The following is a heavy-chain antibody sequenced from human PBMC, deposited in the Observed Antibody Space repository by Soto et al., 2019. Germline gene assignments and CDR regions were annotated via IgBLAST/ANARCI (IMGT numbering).Heavy chain of an antibody. V-gene: IGHV3-30*18. D-gene: IGHD1-26*01. CDR2: ISYDGSNK. J-gene: IGHJ6*02. CDR1: GFTFSSYG. Sequence: GGSLRLSCAASGFTFSSYGMHWVRQAPGKGLEWVAVISYDGSNKYYADSVKGRFTISRDNSKNTLYLQMNSLRAEDTAVYYCAKDENGGGATIGHYYYGMDVWGQGTTVTVSS. CDR3: AKDENGGGATIGHYYYGMDV.